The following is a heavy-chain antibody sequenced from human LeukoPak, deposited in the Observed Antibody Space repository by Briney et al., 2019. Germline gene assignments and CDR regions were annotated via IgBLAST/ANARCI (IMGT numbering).Heavy chain of an antibody. CDR3: ARVGVAVAGPYFDY. CDR2: IIPILGIA. D-gene: IGHD6-13*01. CDR1: GGTFSSYA. Sequence: SVKVSCKASGGTFSSYAISWVRQAPGQGLEWMGRIIPILGIANYAQKFQGRVTITADKSTSTAYMELSSLRSEDTAVYYCARVGVAVAGPYFDYWGQGTLVTVSS. J-gene: IGHJ4*02. V-gene: IGHV1-69*04.